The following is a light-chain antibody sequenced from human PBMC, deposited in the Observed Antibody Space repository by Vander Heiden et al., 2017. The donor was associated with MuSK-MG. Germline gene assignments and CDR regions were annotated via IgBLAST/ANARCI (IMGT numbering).Light chain of an antibody. V-gene: IGLV3-10*01. CDR1: ELSTKY. CDR3: YSTDSSGNRV. Sequence: SYELTQPPSVSVSPGETARITCSGDELSTKYTYWYQQKSGQAPVLIIYEDRQRPSDIPERFSGSSSGTVATLTCSGAQVDDEADYYCYSTDSSGNRVFGGGTKLTVL. CDR2: EDR. J-gene: IGLJ3*02.